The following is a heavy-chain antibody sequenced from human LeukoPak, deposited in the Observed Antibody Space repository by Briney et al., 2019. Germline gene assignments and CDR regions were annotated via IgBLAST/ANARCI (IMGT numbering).Heavy chain of an antibody. CDR3: AKDGGYCSSTSCLNFKWFDP. Sequence: GGSLRLSCAASGFTFDDYAMHWVRQAPGKGLEWVSGISWNSGSIGYADSVKGRFTISRDNAKNSLYLQMNSLRAEDTALYYCAKDGGYCSSTSCLNFKWFDPWGQGTLVTVSS. J-gene: IGHJ5*02. D-gene: IGHD2-2*01. V-gene: IGHV3-9*01. CDR1: GFTFDDYA. CDR2: ISWNSGSI.